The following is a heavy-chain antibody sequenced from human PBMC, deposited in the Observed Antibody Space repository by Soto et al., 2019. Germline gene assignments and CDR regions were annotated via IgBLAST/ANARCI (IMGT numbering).Heavy chain of an antibody. D-gene: IGHD4-4*01. CDR1: GFTFTSYG. J-gene: IGHJ4*02. CDR3: AKEAMTTAPFDY. V-gene: IGHV3-30*18. Sequence: QVQLVESGGGVVQPGRSLRLSCAASGFTFTSYGMHWVRQAPGKGLEWVAVISYDGSNKYYADSVKGRFTISRDNSKNTLYLLMNSLRAEDTAVYYCAKEAMTTAPFDYWGQGTLVTVSS. CDR2: ISYDGSNK.